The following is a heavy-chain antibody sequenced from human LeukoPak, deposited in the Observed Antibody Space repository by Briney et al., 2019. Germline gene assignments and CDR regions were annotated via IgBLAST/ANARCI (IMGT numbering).Heavy chain of an antibody. CDR3: ARGHFWSGYTYQDYFYYMDV. CDR1: GFSFSKFA. Sequence: GSLRLSCAASGFSFSKFAMHWVRQAPGRGLESVSGISYNGDGTYYANSVKGRFTISRDNSKKTLYLQVGSLRVEDMGVYYCARGHFWSGYTYQDYFYYMDVWGKGTAVTVSS. J-gene: IGHJ6*03. D-gene: IGHD3-3*02. V-gene: IGHV3-64*01. CDR2: ISYNGDGT.